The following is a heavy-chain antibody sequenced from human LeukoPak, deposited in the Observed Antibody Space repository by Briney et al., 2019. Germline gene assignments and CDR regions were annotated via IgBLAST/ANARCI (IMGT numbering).Heavy chain of an antibody. V-gene: IGHV4-61*09. CDR1: GDSISSGSYY. J-gene: IGHJ4*02. D-gene: IGHD3-22*01. CDR3: ARDLTDYYELDY. CDR2: IYTSGST. Sequence: SETLSLTCTVSGDSISSGSYYWSWIRQPAGKGLEWIGHIYTSGSTNYNPSLKSRVTISVDTPKNQFSLRLSSVTAADTAVYYCARDLTDYYELDYWGQGTLVTVSS.